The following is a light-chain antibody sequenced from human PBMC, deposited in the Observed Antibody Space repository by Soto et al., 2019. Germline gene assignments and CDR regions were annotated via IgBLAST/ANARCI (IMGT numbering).Light chain of an antibody. J-gene: IGLJ1*01. CDR1: SSNIGAGYD. CDR3: QSYDSSLSAYV. Sequence: QSVLTQPPSVSGAPGQRVTISCTGSSSNIGAGYDVHWYQQLPGTAPKPLIFRNNNRPSGVPDRFSGSKSGTSASLAITGLQAEDEADYYCQSYDSSLSAYVFATGTKVTVL. V-gene: IGLV1-40*01. CDR2: RNN.